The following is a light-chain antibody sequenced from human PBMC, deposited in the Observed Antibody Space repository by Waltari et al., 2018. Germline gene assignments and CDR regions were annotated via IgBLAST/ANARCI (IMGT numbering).Light chain of an antibody. CDR3: YSYADSYTWV. V-gene: IGLV2-11*01. J-gene: IGLJ3*02. CDR1: SSDVGGYNY. Sequence: QSALTQPRSVSGSPGQSVTISCSGTSSDVGGYNYVSWYQQHPGKAPKFIIYEVNKRPSGVPDRFSGSKSGNTASLTISGLHDEDEADYYCYSYADSYTWVFGGGTKLTVL. CDR2: EVN.